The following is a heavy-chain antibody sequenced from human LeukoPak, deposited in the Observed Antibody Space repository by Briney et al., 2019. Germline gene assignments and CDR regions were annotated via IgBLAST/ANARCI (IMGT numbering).Heavy chain of an antibody. CDR2: IYYSGST. Sequence: PSKTLSLTCTVSGGSISSGGYYWSWIRQHPGKGLEWNVYIYYSGSTYYNPSLKRRVTISVDTSKNQFSLKLSSVTAADTAVYYCARGRFSFGELFRGKGPLFDYWGQGTLVTVSS. D-gene: IGHD3-10*01. J-gene: IGHJ4*02. V-gene: IGHV4-31*03. CDR1: GGSISSGGYY. CDR3: ARGRFSFGELFRGKGPLFDY.